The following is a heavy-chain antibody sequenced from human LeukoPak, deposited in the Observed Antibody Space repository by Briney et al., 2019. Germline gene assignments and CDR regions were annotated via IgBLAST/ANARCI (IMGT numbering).Heavy chain of an antibody. V-gene: IGHV4-31*03. Sequence: SETLSLTCTVSGGSIISGGYYWSWMRQHPGKGLEWIGYIYYSGSTYYNPSLKSRVTISVDTSKNQFSLKLSSVTAADTAVYYCARVNSGWNYYYYGMDVWGQGTTVTVSS. J-gene: IGHJ6*02. CDR3: ARVNSGWNYYYYGMDV. D-gene: IGHD6-19*01. CDR1: GGSIISGGYY. CDR2: IYYSGST.